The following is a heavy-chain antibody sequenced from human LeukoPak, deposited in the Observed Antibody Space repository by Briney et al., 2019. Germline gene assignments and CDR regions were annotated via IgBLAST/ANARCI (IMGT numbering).Heavy chain of an antibody. D-gene: IGHD6-6*01. CDR2: ISGSGGST. J-gene: IGHJ6*02. CDR3: AKDRYSSSRNYYGMDV. CDR1: GFTVDSNY. Sequence: GGSLRLSCAASGFTVDSNYLSWVRQAPGKGLEWVSAISGSGGSTYYADSVKGRFTISRDNSKNTLYLQMNSLRAEDTAVYYCAKDRYSSSRNYYGMDVWGQGTTVTVSS. V-gene: IGHV3-23*01.